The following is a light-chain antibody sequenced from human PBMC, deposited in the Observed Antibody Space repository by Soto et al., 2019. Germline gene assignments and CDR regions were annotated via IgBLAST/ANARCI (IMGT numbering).Light chain of an antibody. Sequence: HSTLSASVADIVTITCRASQSISSYLHWYQQKPGKAPKLLIYAASSLQSGVPSRFSGSGSGTDFTLTISSLQPEDFATYYCQQSYSTPRTFGQGTKVDI. CDR2: AAS. CDR1: QSISSY. V-gene: IGKV1-39*01. J-gene: IGKJ1*01. CDR3: QQSYSTPRT.